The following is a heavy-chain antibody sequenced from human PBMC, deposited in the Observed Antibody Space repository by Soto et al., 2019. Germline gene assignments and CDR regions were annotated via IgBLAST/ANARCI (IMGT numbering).Heavy chain of an antibody. V-gene: IGHV4-34*01. J-gene: IGHJ3*02. CDR3: ARSREQWLVDAFDI. CDR1: GGSLSGYY. Sequence: QVQLQQWGAGLLKSSETLSLTCAVYGGSLSGYYWSWIRQPPGKGLEWIGEINPSGSTNYNPSLKSRVTTSVDTSKNQFSLKLNSVTAVDTAVYYCARSREQWLVDAFDIWGQGTMVTVSS. CDR2: INPSGST. D-gene: IGHD6-19*01.